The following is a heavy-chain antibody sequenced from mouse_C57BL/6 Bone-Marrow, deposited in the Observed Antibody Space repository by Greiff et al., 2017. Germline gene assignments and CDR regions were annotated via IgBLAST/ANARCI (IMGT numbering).Heavy chain of an antibody. J-gene: IGHJ1*03. CDR3: ARHEDGSSYNWYFDV. CDR2: LSSGGSYT. CDR1: GFTFSSYG. V-gene: IGHV5-6*01. Sequence: EVQLVESGGDLVKPGGSLKLSCAASGFTFSSYGMSWVRQTPDKRLEWVATLSSGGSYTYYPDSVKGRFTISRDNAKNTLYLQMSSRKSEDTAMYYCARHEDGSSYNWYFDVWGTGTTVTVSS. D-gene: IGHD1-1*01.